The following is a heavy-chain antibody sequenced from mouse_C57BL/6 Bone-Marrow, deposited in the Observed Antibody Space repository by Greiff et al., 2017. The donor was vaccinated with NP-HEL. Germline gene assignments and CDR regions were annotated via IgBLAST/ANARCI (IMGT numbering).Heavy chain of an antibody. CDR2: IDPENGDT. J-gene: IGHJ4*01. CDR3: TTLVTTVVDAMDY. V-gene: IGHV14-4*01. Sequence: VHVKQSGAELVRPGASVKLSCTASGFNIKDDYMHWVKQRPEQGLEWIGWIDPENGDTEYASKFQGKATITADTSSNTAYLQLSSLTSEDTAVYYCTTLVTTVVDAMDYWGQGTSVTVSS. CDR1: GFNIKDDY. D-gene: IGHD1-1*01.